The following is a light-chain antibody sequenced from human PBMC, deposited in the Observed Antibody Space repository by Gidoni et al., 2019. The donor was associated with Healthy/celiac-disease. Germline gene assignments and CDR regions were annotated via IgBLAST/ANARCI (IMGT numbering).Light chain of an antibody. CDR2: AAS. CDR3: QQSSSTPRT. J-gene: IGKJ2*01. Sequence: DIQMTQSPSSLSASVGDRVTITCRASQSISSYLNWYQQKPGKAPKLLIYAASSLQSGVPSRFSGSGSGTDFTLTISSLQPEDFATYYCQQSSSTPRTFXQXTKLEIK. V-gene: IGKV1-39*01. CDR1: QSISSY.